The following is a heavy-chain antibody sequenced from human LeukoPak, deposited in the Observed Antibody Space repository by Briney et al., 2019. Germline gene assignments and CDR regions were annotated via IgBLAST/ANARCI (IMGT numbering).Heavy chain of an antibody. J-gene: IGHJ4*02. CDR1: GFTFSDYY. Sequence: GGSLRLSCAASGFTFSDYYMSWIRQAPGKGLEWVSYISSSGSTIYYADSVKGRFTISRDNAKNSLYPQMNSLRAEDTAVYYCARRAAAPTYFDYWGQGTLVTVSS. CDR3: ARRAAAPTYFDY. D-gene: IGHD6-13*01. V-gene: IGHV3-11*01. CDR2: ISSSGSTI.